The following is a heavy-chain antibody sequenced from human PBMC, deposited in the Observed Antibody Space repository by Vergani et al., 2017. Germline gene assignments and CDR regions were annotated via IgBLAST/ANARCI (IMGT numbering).Heavy chain of an antibody. J-gene: IGHJ6*02. D-gene: IGHD2-2*01. CDR1: GYTFTSYG. CDR2: ISAYNGNT. Sequence: QVQLVQSGAEVKKPGASVKVSCKASGYTFTSYGISWVRQAPGQGLEWMGWISAYNGNTNYAQKPQGRVTMTTDTSTSTAYMELRSLRSDDTDVYYCARDPDIVVVPAAPYYYYYYGMDVWGQGTTVTVSS. CDR3: ARDPDIVVVPAAPYYYYYYGMDV. V-gene: IGHV1-18*04.